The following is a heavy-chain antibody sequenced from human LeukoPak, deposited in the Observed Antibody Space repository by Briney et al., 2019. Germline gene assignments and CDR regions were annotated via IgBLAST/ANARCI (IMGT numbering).Heavy chain of an antibody. J-gene: IGHJ6*02. CDR3: ARGATDFWGGYYRGYYYYGMDV. V-gene: IGHV1-8*01. CDR2: MNPNSGNT. D-gene: IGHD3-3*01. Sequence: GASVKVSCKASGYTFTSYDINWVRQATGQGLEWMGWMNPNSGNTGYAQKFQGRVTMTRNTSISTAYMELSSLRSEDTAVYYCARGATDFWGGYYRGYYYYGMDVWGQGTTVTVSS. CDR1: GYTFTSYD.